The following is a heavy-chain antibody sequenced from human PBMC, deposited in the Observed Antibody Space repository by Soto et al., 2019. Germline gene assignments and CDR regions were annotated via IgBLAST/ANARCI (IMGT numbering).Heavy chain of an antibody. D-gene: IGHD2-2*01. Sequence: SETLSLTCAVSGGSISSSNWWSWVRQPPGKGLEWIGEIYHSGSTNYNPSLKSRVTISVDKSKNQFSLKLSSVTAADTAVYYCASMAGQYQLLRYYYYYGMDVWGQGTTVTAP. CDR3: ASMAGQYQLLRYYYYYGMDV. V-gene: IGHV4-4*02. CDR2: IYHSGST. CDR1: GGSISSSNW. J-gene: IGHJ6*02.